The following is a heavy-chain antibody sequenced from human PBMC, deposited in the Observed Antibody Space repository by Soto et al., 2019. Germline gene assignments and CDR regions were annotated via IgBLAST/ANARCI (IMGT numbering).Heavy chain of an antibody. CDR3: AKVIGAAGTHEYFQH. J-gene: IGHJ1*01. Sequence: GGSLRLSCAASGFTFSSYAMSWVRQAPGKGLEWVSAISGSGGSTYYADSVKGRFTISRDNSKNTLYLQMNSLRAEDTAVYYCAKVIGAAGTHEYFQHWGQGTLVTVSS. CDR2: ISGSGGST. V-gene: IGHV3-23*01. D-gene: IGHD6-13*01. CDR1: GFTFSSYA.